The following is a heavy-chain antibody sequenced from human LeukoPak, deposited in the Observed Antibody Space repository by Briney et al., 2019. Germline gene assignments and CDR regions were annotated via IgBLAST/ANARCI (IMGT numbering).Heavy chain of an antibody. J-gene: IGHJ4*02. CDR1: GVSMSSYY. D-gene: IGHD3-16*01. Sequence: SETLSLTCTVSGVSMSSYYWSWIRQPPGKGLEWIRYIYYSESTNYNPSLKSRVTISVDTSKNQFTLKLSSVTAADTAVYYCARGRYGWLPFDYWGQGTLVTVSS. CDR2: IYYSEST. V-gene: IGHV4-59*01. CDR3: ARGRYGWLPFDY.